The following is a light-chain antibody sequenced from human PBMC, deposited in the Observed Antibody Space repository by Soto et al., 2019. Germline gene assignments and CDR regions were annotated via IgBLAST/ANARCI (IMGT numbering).Light chain of an antibody. Sequence: SVLTQSPGTMSLSPLERDKIYCTPSQSVSSSHLAWYQQKPGQAPRLLISGASSRATGIPDRFSGSGSGTEFTLTISSLQSEDFAVYYCQQYNNWPLTFGGGSEVDIK. J-gene: IGKJ4*01. CDR3: QQYNNWPLT. CDR2: GAS. CDR1: QSVSSSH. V-gene: IGKV3D-15*01.